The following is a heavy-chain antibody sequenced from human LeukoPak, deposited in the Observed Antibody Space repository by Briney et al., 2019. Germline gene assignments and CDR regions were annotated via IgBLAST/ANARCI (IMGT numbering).Heavy chain of an antibody. D-gene: IGHD5-12*01. CDR1: GFTFSSYA. J-gene: IGHJ4*02. V-gene: IGHV3-23*01. Sequence: PGGSLRLSCAASGFTFSSYAMSWVRQAPGKGLEWVSTISGSRGNTYYADSVKGRFTISRDNSNNTLFLQMNSLRAEDTAVYYCAKAPAISANYYFDYWGQRTLVTVSS. CDR2: ISGSRGNT. CDR3: AKAPAISANYYFDY.